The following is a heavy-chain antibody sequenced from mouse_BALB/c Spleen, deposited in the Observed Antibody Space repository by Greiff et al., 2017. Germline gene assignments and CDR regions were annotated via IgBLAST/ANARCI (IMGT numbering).Heavy chain of an antibody. V-gene: IGHV14-4*02. Sequence: VQLQHSGAELVRSGASVKLSCTASGFNIKDYYMHWVKQRPEQGLEWIGWIDPENGDTEYAPKFQGKATMTADTSSNTAYLQLSSLTSEDTAVYYCNAGSYDGYPYAMDYWGQGTSVTVSS. CDR2: IDPENGDT. J-gene: IGHJ4*01. CDR3: NAGSYDGYPYAMDY. D-gene: IGHD2-3*01. CDR1: GFNIKDYY.